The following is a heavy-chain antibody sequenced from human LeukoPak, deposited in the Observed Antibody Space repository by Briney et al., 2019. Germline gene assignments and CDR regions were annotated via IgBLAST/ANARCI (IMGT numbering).Heavy chain of an antibody. D-gene: IGHD4-17*01. CDR3: ARGDYGDYYFDY. CDR2: INHSGST. CDR1: GGSFSGYY. J-gene: IGHJ4*02. Sequence: PSETLSLTCAVYGGSFSGYYWSWIRQPPGKGLECIGEINHSGSTNYNPSLKSRVTISVDTSKNQFSLKLSSVTAADTAVYYCARGDYGDYYFDYWGQGTLVTVSS. V-gene: IGHV4-34*01.